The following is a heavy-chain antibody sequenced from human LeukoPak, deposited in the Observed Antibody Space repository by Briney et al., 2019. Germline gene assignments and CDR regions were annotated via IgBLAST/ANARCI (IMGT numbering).Heavy chain of an antibody. CDR3: ARGVVGATLEFDY. J-gene: IGHJ4*02. CDR1: GFTFSSYG. V-gene: IGHV3-33*01. Sequence: PGGSLRLSCAASGFTFSSYGMHWVRQAPGKGLEWVAVIWYDGSNKYYADSVKGRFTISRDNSKNTLYLQMNSLRAEDTAVYYCARGVVGATLEFDYWGQGTLVTVSS. CDR2: IWYDGSNK. D-gene: IGHD1-26*01.